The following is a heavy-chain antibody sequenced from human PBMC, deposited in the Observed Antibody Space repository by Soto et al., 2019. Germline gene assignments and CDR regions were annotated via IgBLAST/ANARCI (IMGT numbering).Heavy chain of an antibody. CDR1: GLSVSYIY. CDR3: ARVLEGYQSLSYFYYMDV. Sequence: GGSKIHSNASSGLSVSYIYMILIRQEPEEGLEWVSTMFSAGYTTYADSVKGRFTLSRHDSKNTLYLQMNSLRAEDTAIYYCARVLEGYQSLSYFYYMDVWGKGTTVTVSS. V-gene: IGHV3-53*04. CDR2: MFSAGYT. J-gene: IGHJ6*03. D-gene: IGHD2-2*01.